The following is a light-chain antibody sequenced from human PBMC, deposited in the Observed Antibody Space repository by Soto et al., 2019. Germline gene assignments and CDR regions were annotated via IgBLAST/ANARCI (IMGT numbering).Light chain of an antibody. CDR2: DSS. Sequence: EIVLTQSPATLSLSPGERATLSCRTSQGVCHYLAWYQQTPGQAPRLLIYDSSNRAAGIPARFSGSGSGTEFTLTISSLEPEDFAVYFCQHRSSWRLTFGQGTRLDIK. J-gene: IGKJ5*01. CDR3: QHRSSWRLT. V-gene: IGKV3-11*01. CDR1: QGVCHY.